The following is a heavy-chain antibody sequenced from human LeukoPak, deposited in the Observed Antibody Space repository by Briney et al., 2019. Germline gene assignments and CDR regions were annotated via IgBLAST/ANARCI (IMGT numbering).Heavy chain of an antibody. CDR3: ARQGIAVAGGSYYFDY. V-gene: IGHV4-59*08. D-gene: IGHD6-19*01. CDR2: IYYSGST. CDR1: GGSISSYY. J-gene: IGHJ4*02. Sequence: SETLSLTCTVSGGSISSYYWSWIRQPPGKGLEWIGYIYYSGSTNYNPSLKSRVTTSVDTSKNQFSLKLSSVTAADTAVYYCARQGIAVAGGSYYFDYWGQGTLVTVSS.